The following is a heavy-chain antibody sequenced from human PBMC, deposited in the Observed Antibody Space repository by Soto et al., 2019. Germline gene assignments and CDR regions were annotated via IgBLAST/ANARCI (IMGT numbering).Heavy chain of an antibody. CDR2: ITPIFGTA. J-gene: IGHJ4*02. Sequence: QVQLVQSEAEVKKPGSSVKVSCKASGGTFSSYAISWVRQAPGQGLEWMGGITPIFGTANYAPKFQGRVTITADKCTSTAYMELSSLRPEDTAVYYCARGRRSSGWYCSDYWGEGTLVTVSS. D-gene: IGHD6-19*01. V-gene: IGHV1-69*06. CDR3: ARGRRSSGWYCSDY. CDR1: GGTFSSYA.